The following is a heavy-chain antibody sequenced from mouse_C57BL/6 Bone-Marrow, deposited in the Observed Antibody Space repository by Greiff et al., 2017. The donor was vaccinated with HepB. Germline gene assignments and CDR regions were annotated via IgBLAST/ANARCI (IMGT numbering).Heavy chain of an antibody. V-gene: IGHV14-4*01. J-gene: IGHJ3*01. CDR1: GFNIKDDY. CDR3: TTPYYYGSSSFPY. CDR2: IDPETGDT. D-gene: IGHD1-1*01. Sequence: EVQLQQSGAELVRPGASVKLSCTASGFNIKDDYMHWVKQRPEQGLEWIGWIDPETGDTEYASKFQGKATITADTSSNTAYLQLSSLTSEDTSVYYCTTPYYYGSSSFPYWGQGTLVTVSA.